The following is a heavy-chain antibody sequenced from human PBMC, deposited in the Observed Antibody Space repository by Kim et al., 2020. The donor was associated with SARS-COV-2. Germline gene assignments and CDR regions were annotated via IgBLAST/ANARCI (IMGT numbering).Heavy chain of an antibody. Sequence: ADSVKGRFTISRDNSKNTLYLQMNSLRAEDTAVYYCARGLGRSSSFWFDPWGQGTLVTVSS. CDR3: ARGLGRSSSFWFDP. D-gene: IGHD6-6*01. J-gene: IGHJ5*02. V-gene: IGHV3-53*01.